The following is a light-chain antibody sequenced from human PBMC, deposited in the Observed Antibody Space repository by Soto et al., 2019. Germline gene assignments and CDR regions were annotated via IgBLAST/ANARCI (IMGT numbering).Light chain of an antibody. CDR3: QQYGGSPRT. Sequence: EIVLTQSPGTLSLSPGERGTLSCRASQNLGTMYLAWFQQKSGQAPRLPIYSASRRATGIPDRFSGSGSGTDFTLTINRVEPEDFAVYFCQQYGGSPRTFGQGTKVDIK. V-gene: IGKV3-20*01. J-gene: IGKJ1*01. CDR2: SAS. CDR1: QNLGTMY.